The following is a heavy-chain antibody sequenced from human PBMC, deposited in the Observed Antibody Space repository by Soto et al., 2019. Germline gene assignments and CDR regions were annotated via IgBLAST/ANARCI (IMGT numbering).Heavy chain of an antibody. J-gene: IGHJ5*02. CDR2: IHPSGST. CDR3: ATGRSEVVPGAMDT. Sequence: QVQLQESGPGLVKPSETLSLSCTVSGGSFSSYYCNWVRKSAGKGLEWIGRIHPSGSTTYNPSLKSRLTMSVDTSKNQFSLRLTSMTAADTAVYYCATGRSEVVPGAMDTWGQGTLVTVSS. V-gene: IGHV4-4*07. D-gene: IGHD2-2*01. CDR1: GGSFSSYY.